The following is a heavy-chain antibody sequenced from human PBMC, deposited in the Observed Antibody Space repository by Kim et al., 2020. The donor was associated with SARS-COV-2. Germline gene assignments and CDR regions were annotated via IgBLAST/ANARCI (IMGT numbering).Heavy chain of an antibody. Sequence: ASVKVSCKASGYTFTSYGISWVRQAPGQGLEWMGWISAYNGNTNYAQKLQGRVTMTTDTSTSTAYMELRSLRSDDTAVYYCARDQHPSAGTIFGVVIPYYYYYGMDVWGQGTTVTVSS. D-gene: IGHD3-3*01. V-gene: IGHV1-18*04. CDR1: GYTFTSYG. J-gene: IGHJ6*02. CDR2: ISAYNGNT. CDR3: ARDQHPSAGTIFGVVIPYYYYYGMDV.